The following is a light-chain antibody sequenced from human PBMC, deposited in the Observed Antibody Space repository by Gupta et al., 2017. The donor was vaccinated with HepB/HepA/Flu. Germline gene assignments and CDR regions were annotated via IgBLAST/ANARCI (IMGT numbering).Light chain of an antibody. CDR3: QQYDDYPLT. CDR1: QSISSW. V-gene: IGKV1-5*03. Sequence: DIQMTQSPSTLSASVGDRVTITCRASQSISSWLAWYQQKPGKAPKLLIYKASTLESGVPSRFSGSGSGTEFTLTISSVQPDDVATYYCQQYDDYPLTFGGGTKVEIK. J-gene: IGKJ4*01. CDR2: KAS.